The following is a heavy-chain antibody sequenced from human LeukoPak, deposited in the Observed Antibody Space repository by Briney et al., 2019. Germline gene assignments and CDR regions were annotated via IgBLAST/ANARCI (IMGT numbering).Heavy chain of an antibody. Sequence: ASVKVSCKASGYTFTSYYMHWVRQDPGQGLEWMGIINPSGGSTSYAQKFQGRVTMTRDTSTSTVYMELSSLRSEDTAVYYCARRAGIFGRSNLNWFDPWGQGTLVTVSS. CDR3: ARRAGIFGRSNLNWFDP. J-gene: IGHJ5*02. CDR2: INPSGGST. CDR1: GYTFTSYY. D-gene: IGHD3-3*01. V-gene: IGHV1-46*01.